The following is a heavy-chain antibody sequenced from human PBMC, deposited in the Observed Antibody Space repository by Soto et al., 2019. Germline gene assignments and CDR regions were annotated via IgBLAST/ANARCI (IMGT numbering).Heavy chain of an antibody. D-gene: IGHD6-6*01. CDR2: ISYDGSNK. J-gene: IGHJ4*02. V-gene: IGHV3-30-3*01. CDR1: GFTFSSYA. CDR3: ARDRGGRYSSSSQIAYYFDD. Sequence: PGGSLRLSCAASGFTFSSYAMHWVRQAPGKGLGWVAVISYDGSNKYYADSVKGRFTISRDNSKNTLYLQMDSLRAEDTAVYYCARDRGGRYSSSSQIAYYFDDWGKGTLVTVSS.